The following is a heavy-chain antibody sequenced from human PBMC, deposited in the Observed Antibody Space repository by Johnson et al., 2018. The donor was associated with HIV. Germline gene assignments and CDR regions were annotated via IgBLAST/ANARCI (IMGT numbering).Heavy chain of an antibody. J-gene: IGHJ3*01. CDR3: ARGLSTVTRNAFDV. D-gene: IGHD4-17*01. CDR2: ISWNSASR. V-gene: IGHV3-9*01. CDR1: GFSLYRHA. Sequence: VQLVESGGDLVQPGRSLRLSCGVSGFSLYRHAIHWVRQVPGKGLEWVSGISWNSASRVYADSIKGRFTVSIDDAKSFVCLEMRSLRPEDTALYHCARGLSTVTRNAFDVWGQGTMVTVSS.